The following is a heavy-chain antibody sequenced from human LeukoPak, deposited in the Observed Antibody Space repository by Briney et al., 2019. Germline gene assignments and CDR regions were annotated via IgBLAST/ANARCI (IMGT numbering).Heavy chain of an antibody. D-gene: IGHD2-15*01. CDR1: GYTFTSYG. Sequence: ASVKVSCKASGYTFTSYGIGWVRQAPGQGLEWMGWISAYNGNTNYAQNFQGRVTMTTDTSTSTAYMELRSLRSDDTAVYSCAREHIQTGWYTDYWGQGTLVTVSS. V-gene: IGHV1-18*01. J-gene: IGHJ4*02. CDR2: ISAYNGNT. CDR3: AREHIQTGWYTDY.